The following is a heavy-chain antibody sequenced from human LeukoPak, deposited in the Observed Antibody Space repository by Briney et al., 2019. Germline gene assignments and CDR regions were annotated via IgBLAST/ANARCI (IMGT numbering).Heavy chain of an antibody. D-gene: IGHD5-18*01. CDR2: ISNSGDRI. Sequence: GGSLRLSCTTSGFMSTLYSMSWVRQSPGKGLELISYISNSGDRIYYADSVKGRFTISRDNSKNSLSLQMVRLASEDTALYYCGKAIRRGYGYGIIDSWGQGTLVTVSS. CDR1: GFMSTLYS. J-gene: IGHJ4*02. CDR3: GKAIRRGYGYGIIDS. V-gene: IGHV3-48*04.